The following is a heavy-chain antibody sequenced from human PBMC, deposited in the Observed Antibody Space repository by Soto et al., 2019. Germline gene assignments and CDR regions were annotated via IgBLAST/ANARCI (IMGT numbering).Heavy chain of an antibody. CDR3: ATHYSSGGSYYYYGVDV. D-gene: IGHD6-19*01. Sequence: QVQLVQSGAEVKKPGSSVKVSCKASVGTFSSYAISWVRQAPGQGLEWMGGIIPIFGTADYAQKFHSRVTITADESTSTAYMELSSLRSEDTAVYYCATHYSSGGSYYYYGVDVWGQGTTVTVSS. CDR1: VGTFSSYA. J-gene: IGHJ6*02. CDR2: IIPIFGTA. V-gene: IGHV1-69*12.